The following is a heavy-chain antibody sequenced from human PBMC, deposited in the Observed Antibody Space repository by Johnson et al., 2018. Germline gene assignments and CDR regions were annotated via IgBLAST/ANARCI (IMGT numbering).Heavy chain of an antibody. CDR2: ISSSGSTI. D-gene: IGHD2-2*01. CDR1: GFTFSDYY. J-gene: IGHJ6*03. Sequence: QVRLVQAGGGLVEHGGSLGLWCAASGFTFSDYYMSWIRQAPGKGLEWVSYISSSGSTIYYPASVKGRITISRDNAKNSLYQQMNSLRAEDTAVYYCARALGGYCSSTSCYKGVYYYYYMDVWGKGTTVTVSS. V-gene: IGHV3-11*01. CDR3: ARALGGYCSSTSCYKGVYYYYYMDV.